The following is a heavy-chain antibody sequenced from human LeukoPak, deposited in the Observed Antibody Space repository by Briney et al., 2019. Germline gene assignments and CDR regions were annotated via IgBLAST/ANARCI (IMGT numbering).Heavy chain of an antibody. J-gene: IGHJ6*03. CDR3: AKDATAVVGTVYMDV. CDR2: ISPSGDAT. Sequence: PGGSLRLSCAASGFIFSSHGMNWVRQAPGKGLEWVSGISPSGDATFYADSVKGRFTISRDNSKNTVYLQMDSLRFEDAAVYYCAKDATAVVGTVYMDVWGKGTTVTISS. D-gene: IGHD6-13*01. V-gene: IGHV3-23*01. CDR1: GFIFSSHG.